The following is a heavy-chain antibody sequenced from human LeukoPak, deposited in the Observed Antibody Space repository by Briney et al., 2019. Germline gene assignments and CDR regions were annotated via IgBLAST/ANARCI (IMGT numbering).Heavy chain of an antibody. J-gene: IGHJ3*02. Sequence: PGGSLRLSCAASGFTFSGYAMSSVRQAPGKGLEWVSGISGSGGSTNYADSVKGRFTISRDDSKNTLYLQMNSLRAEDTAVYYYARDSGYSGTIKAFDIWGQGTMVTVSS. CDR1: GFTFSGYA. CDR2: ISGSGGST. D-gene: IGHD5-12*01. V-gene: IGHV3-23*01. CDR3: ARDSGYSGTIKAFDI.